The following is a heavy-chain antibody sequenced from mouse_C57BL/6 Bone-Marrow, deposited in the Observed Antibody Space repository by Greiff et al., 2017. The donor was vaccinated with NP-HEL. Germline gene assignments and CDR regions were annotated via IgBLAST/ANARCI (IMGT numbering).Heavy chain of an antibody. V-gene: IGHV2-9-1*01. J-gene: IGHJ1*03. CDR1: GFSLTSYA. D-gene: IGHD1-1*01. Sequence: QVQLKESGPGLVAPSQSLSITCTVSGFSLTSYAISWVRQPPGKGLEWLGVIWTGGGTNYNSALKSRLSISKDNSKSQVFLKMKSLQTDDTARYYCARNFGYGSSYLSWCFDVWGTGTTVTVSS. CDR2: IWTGGGT. CDR3: ARNFGYGSSYLSWCFDV.